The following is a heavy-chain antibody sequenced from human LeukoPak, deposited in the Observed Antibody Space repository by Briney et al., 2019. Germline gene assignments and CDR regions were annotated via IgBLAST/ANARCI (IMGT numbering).Heavy chain of an antibody. CDR2: IKQDGSEK. Sequence: PGGSLRLSCAASGFTFSSYWMSWVRQAPGKGLEWVANIKQDGSEKYYVDSVKGRFTISRDNAKNSLYLQVNSLRAEDTAVYYCARDGPTVTTIYWGQGTLVTVSS. J-gene: IGHJ4*02. D-gene: IGHD4-17*01. CDR1: GFTFSSYW. CDR3: ARDGPTVTTIY. V-gene: IGHV3-7*03.